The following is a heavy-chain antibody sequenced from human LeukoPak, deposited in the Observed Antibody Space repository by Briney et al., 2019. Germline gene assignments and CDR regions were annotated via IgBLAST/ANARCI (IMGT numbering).Heavy chain of an antibody. V-gene: IGHV1-46*01. CDR3: AAGGYYSFLVS. D-gene: IGHD3-10*01. CDR1: GYTFTSYY. Sequence: ASVKVSCKASGYTFTSYYMHWVRQAPGQGLEWMGIINPSGGSTSYAQKFQGRVTMTRDTSIRTVYMELSRLRSDDTAIYYCAAGGYYSFLVSWGQGTLVTVSS. J-gene: IGHJ5*02. CDR2: INPSGGST.